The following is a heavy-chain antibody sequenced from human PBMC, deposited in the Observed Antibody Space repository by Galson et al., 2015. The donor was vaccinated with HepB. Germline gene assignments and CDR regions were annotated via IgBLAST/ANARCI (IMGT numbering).Heavy chain of an antibody. Sequence: SLRLSCAASGFTFSSYWMSWVRQAPGKGLEWVANIKQDGSEKYYVDSVKGRFTISRDNAKNSLYLQMNSLRAEDTAVYYCARDTYGDYDGNFDYWGQGTLVTVSS. D-gene: IGHD4-17*01. CDR3: ARDTYGDYDGNFDY. J-gene: IGHJ4*02. CDR1: GFTFSSYW. CDR2: IKQDGSEK. V-gene: IGHV3-7*01.